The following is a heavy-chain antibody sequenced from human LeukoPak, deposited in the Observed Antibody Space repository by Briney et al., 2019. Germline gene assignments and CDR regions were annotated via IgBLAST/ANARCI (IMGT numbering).Heavy chain of an antibody. CDR2: INPNSGGT. Sequence: ASVKVSCKASGYTFTGYYMHWVRQAPGQGLEWMGWINPNSGGTNYAQKFQGRVTMTRDTSISTAYMELSRLRSDDTAVYYCARGQGFLEWSPKSTNWFDPWGQGTLVTVSS. V-gene: IGHV1-2*02. CDR3: ARGQGFLEWSPKSTNWFDP. D-gene: IGHD3-3*01. CDR1: GYTFTGYY. J-gene: IGHJ5*02.